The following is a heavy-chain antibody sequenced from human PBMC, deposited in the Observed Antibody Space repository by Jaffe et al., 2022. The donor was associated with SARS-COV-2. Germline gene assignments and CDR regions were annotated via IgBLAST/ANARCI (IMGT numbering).Heavy chain of an antibody. Sequence: QLQLQESGPGLVKASETLSLLCSVSGGSINIKNSYWGWVRQAPGKGLEWIGSIYYTGSPSYSPSLKSRVSLSVDTSKNQFSLKVSSVTAADTAVYYCARGQMAYCSGDRCSGWFYFDYWGQGTLATVSS. CDR1: GGSINIKNSY. J-gene: IGHJ4*02. D-gene: IGHD2-15*01. V-gene: IGHV4-39*01. CDR2: IYYTGSP. CDR3: ARGQMAYCSGDRCSGWFYFDY.